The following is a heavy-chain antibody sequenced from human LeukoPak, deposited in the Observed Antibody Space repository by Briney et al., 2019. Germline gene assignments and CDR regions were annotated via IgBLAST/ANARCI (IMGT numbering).Heavy chain of an antibody. CDR3: ARLLHYEISVYRPVDC. CDR1: GFTFSSHS. V-gene: IGHV3-7*01. J-gene: IGHJ4*02. Sequence: PGGSLRLSCAASGFTFSSHSMSWVRQAPGKGLEWVANVKEDGSEENYVDSVKGRFTISRDNAVKSLYLQMNSLRAEDTAAYFCARLLHYEISVYRPVDCWGQGTLVAVSS. D-gene: IGHD5/OR15-5a*01. CDR2: VKEDGSEE.